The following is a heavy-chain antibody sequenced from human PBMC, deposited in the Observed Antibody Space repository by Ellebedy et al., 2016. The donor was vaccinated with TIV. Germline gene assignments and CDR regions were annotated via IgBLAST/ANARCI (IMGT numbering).Heavy chain of an antibody. D-gene: IGHD5-12*01. J-gene: IGHJ4*02. Sequence: PGGSLRLSCAASGFTFSTYWMYWVRQAPGKGLVWVSRIKSDGTSTNYADSVKGRFTISRDNAKNTLYLQMNSLRAEDTDVYYCASELRLGYWGQGTLVTVSS. CDR2: IKSDGTST. CDR3: ASELRLGY. CDR1: GFTFSTYW. V-gene: IGHV3-74*01.